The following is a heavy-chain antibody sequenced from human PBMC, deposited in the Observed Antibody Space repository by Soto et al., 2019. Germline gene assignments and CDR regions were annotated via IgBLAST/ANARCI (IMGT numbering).Heavy chain of an antibody. CDR1: GFSFSSYW. CDR2: IKQDGSEK. J-gene: IGHJ6*03. CDR3: ASVFYDFWSGYPYYYYYYMDV. V-gene: IGHV3-7*01. D-gene: IGHD3-3*01. Sequence: GGSLKLSCAASGFSFSSYWMSWVRQAPGKRLEWLADIKQDGSEKSYVGSVKGRFTISRDNAKNSLYLQMNSLRAEDTAVSYCASVFYDFWSGYPYYYYYYMDVWGKGTTVTVSS.